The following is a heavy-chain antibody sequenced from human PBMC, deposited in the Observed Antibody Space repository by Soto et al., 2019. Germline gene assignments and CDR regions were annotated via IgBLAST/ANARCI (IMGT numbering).Heavy chain of an antibody. D-gene: IGHD3-3*01. Sequence: PSETLSLTCTVSGGSVSSSSYYWGWVRQPPGKGLEWIGSVYYSGSTYYNPSLESRVTISVDKSKNQFSLKLMSLSAADTAVYYCARGVTIFGVVTTTAFDYWGQGTLVTVSS. V-gene: IGHV4-39*01. CDR3: ARGVTIFGVVTTTAFDY. CDR1: GGSVSSSSYY. CDR2: VYYSGST. J-gene: IGHJ4*02.